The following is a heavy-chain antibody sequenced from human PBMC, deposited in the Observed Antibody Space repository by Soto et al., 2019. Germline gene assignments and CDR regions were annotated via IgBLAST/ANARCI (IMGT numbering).Heavy chain of an antibody. CDR1: GYTFTSYS. V-gene: IGHV1-3*01. CDR3: ARGNPFNYAGFDV. Sequence: GSSVKVSCKASGYTFTSYSLHWVRQAPGQRLEWLGWIRAGDGDTQYSQRFQGKFNMTWDTSLSTAYMEVGSLTSDDTAIYYCARGNPFNYAGFDVWGQATTLPVS. CDR2: IRAGDGDT. D-gene: IGHD3-16*01. J-gene: IGHJ6*01.